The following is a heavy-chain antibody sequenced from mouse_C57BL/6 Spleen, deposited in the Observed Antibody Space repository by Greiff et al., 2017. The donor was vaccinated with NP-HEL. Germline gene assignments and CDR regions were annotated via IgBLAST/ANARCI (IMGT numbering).Heavy chain of an antibody. Sequence: QVTLKESGAELVRPGASVKLSCKASGYTFTDYYINWVKQRPGQGLEWIARIYPGSGNTYYNEKFKGKATLTAEKSSSTAYMQLSSLTSEDSAVYFCARGDGHFDYWGQGTTLTVSS. CDR3: ARGDGHFDY. J-gene: IGHJ2*01. CDR2: IYPGSGNT. V-gene: IGHV1-76*01. CDR1: GYTFTDYY. D-gene: IGHD2-3*01.